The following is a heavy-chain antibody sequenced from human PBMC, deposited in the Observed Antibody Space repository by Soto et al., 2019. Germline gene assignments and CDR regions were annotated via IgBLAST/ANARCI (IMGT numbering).Heavy chain of an antibody. J-gene: IGHJ4*02. V-gene: IGHV3-20*04. CDR2: VNWTGGST. D-gene: IGHD3-16*02. CDR1: GFTFDDYG. Sequence: EVQLVESGGGVLRPGGSLRLSCAASGFTFDDYGMSWARQAPGKGLAWVSGVNWTGGSTGYADSVKGRFTISRDNAKNSLYLQMNSLRAEDTAFYYCVRGAIVNFDYLGQGTLVTVSS. CDR3: VRGAIVNFDY.